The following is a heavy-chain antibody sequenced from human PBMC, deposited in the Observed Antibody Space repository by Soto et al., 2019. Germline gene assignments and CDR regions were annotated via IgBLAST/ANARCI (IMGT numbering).Heavy chain of an antibody. Sequence: ASVKVSCKASGSGFISSGIQWVRQAHGQRLEWIGWIVVTSGQTNYAQNFRGRVAITRDTSTATAYIELTGLTSEDTAVYFCSADRPDIGVGWWVWGQGTTVTVSS. CDR3: SADRPDIGVGWWV. CDR2: IVVTSGQT. CDR1: GSGFISSG. D-gene: IGHD2-15*01. V-gene: IGHV1-58*02. J-gene: IGHJ6*02.